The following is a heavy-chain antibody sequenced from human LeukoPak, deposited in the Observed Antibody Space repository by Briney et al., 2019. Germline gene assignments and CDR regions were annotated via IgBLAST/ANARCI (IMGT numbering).Heavy chain of an antibody. Sequence: GGSLRLSCAASGFTFSSYAMSWVRQAPGKGLEWVSAIGGDAVSTYYADSVKGRFSISRDNPKNTLYLQMNSLRADDTAVYYCAKDLWKADYWGQGTLVTVSS. D-gene: IGHD3-3*01. CDR2: IGGDAVST. CDR3: AKDLWKADY. CDR1: GFTFSSYA. V-gene: IGHV3-23*01. J-gene: IGHJ4*02.